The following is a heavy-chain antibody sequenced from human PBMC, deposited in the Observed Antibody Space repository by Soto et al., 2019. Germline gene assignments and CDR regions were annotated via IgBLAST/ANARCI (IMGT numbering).Heavy chain of an antibody. V-gene: IGHV1-69*01. CDR2: IIPIFGTA. D-gene: IGHD3-9*01. CDR1: GGTFSSYA. J-gene: IGHJ6*02. Sequence: QVQLVQSGAEVKKPGSSVKVSCKASGGTFSSYAISWVRQAPGQGLEWMGGIIPIFGTANYAQKFQGRVTITADESTSTVYMELSSLRSEDTAVYYCASCTDFDWPKRGYYYGMDVWGQGTTVTVSS. CDR3: ASCTDFDWPKRGYYYGMDV.